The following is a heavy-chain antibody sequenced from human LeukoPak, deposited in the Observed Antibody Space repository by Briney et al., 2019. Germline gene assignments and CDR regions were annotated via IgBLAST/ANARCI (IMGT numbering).Heavy chain of an antibody. V-gene: IGHV4-39*07. Sequence: SETLSLTYTVSGDSISSSSYYWAWIRQPPGKGLEWIGTIYYSGSALYTPSLRSRATISVDTSKNQFSLRLISVTAADTAVYYCASFSKPQWRWLPFDSWGQGTPVTVSS. J-gene: IGHJ4*02. CDR1: GDSISSSSYY. D-gene: IGHD5-24*01. CDR2: IYYSGSA. CDR3: ASFSKPQWRWLPFDS.